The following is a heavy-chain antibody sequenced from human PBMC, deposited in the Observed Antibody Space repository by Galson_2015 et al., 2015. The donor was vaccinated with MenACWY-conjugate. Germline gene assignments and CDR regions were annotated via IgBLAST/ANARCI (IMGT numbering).Heavy chain of an antibody. CDR3: AGRNSSGGPGDSDY. J-gene: IGHJ4*01. CDR1: GYTSTTDS. V-gene: IGHV1-46*01. CDR2: INPSSGTT. Sequence: SVKVSCKASGYTSTTDSIHWVRQAPGQGLEWMGRINPSSGTTTYAQKFQGRVTMTRDTSYMELYSLRSEDTAVYYCAGRNSSGGPGDSDYSGHATLDNVSS. D-gene: IGHD2-15*01.